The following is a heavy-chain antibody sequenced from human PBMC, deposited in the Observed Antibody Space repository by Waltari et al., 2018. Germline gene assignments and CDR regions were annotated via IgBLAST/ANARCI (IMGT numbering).Heavy chain of an antibody. CDR1: GGSLSRSGSH. D-gene: IGHD4-17*01. Sequence: QLQLQESGPGLVKSSETLSLTCTVPGGSLSRSGSHWCWIRQPPGKGLEWIGTIDYSGNTYYNPSLKSRVTISVDTSKRQFSLKLNSVTAADTAVYYCVRDFGDHRTDYWGQGTLVTVSS. CDR2: IDYSGNT. V-gene: IGHV4-39*02. J-gene: IGHJ4*02. CDR3: VRDFGDHRTDY.